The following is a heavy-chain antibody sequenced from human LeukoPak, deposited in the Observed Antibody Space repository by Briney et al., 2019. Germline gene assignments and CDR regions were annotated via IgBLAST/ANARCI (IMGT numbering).Heavy chain of an antibody. CDR1: EYSFTNYW. Sequence: GESLKISCKHSEYSFTNYWIGWVRQMPGKGLEWMGVLYPADSHTRYSPSFQGQVTISADKSINTAYLQWSSLKASDTAMYYCARIKYSYSFYYFEYWGQGTLVTVSS. CDR2: LYPADSHT. CDR3: ARIKYSYSFYYFEY. D-gene: IGHD5-18*01. V-gene: IGHV5-51*01. J-gene: IGHJ4*02.